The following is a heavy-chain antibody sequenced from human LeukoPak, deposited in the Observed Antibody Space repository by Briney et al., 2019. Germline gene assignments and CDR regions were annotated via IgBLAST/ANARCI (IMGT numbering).Heavy chain of an antibody. CDR2: ISASGRNT. V-gene: IGHV3-23*01. J-gene: IGHJ4*02. Sequence: GGSLRLSCAASGFTFSSYAMSWVRQAPGKGLEWISVISASGRNTYYADSVKGRFNISRDNSKNTLYLQMNSLRAEDTAVYYCANPITLVRGVIIGDYWGQGTLVAVSS. CDR3: ANPITLVRGVIIGDY. CDR1: GFTFSSYA. D-gene: IGHD3-10*01.